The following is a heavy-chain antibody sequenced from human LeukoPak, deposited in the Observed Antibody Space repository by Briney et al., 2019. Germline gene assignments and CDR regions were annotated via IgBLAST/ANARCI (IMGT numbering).Heavy chain of an antibody. CDR2: ISSSGSII. Sequence: GGSLRLSCAASGFTFSDYYMNWIRQAPGKGLEWVSYISSSGSIIYYADSVKGRFTISRDNAENSVYLEINSLRAEDTAVYYCARPTRSSSPEYWGQGTLLTVSS. CDR1: GFTFSDYY. V-gene: IGHV3-11*04. D-gene: IGHD6-13*01. CDR3: ARPTRSSSPEY. J-gene: IGHJ4*02.